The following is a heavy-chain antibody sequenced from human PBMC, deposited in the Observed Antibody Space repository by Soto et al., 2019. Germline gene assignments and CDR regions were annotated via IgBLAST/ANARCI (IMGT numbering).Heavy chain of an antibody. CDR3: TRASSALSYGMDV. V-gene: IGHV3-66*01. Sequence: EVQLVESGGGLVQPGGSLRLSCAASEFTVSSNYMSWVRQAPGKGLEWVSVIYSGGSRSYADSVKGRLTISRDNSENTLYLQMNSLRAEDRAVYYCTRASSALSYGMDVWGQGTTVTVSS. CDR2: IYSGGSR. CDR1: EFTVSSNY. J-gene: IGHJ6*02. D-gene: IGHD6-6*01.